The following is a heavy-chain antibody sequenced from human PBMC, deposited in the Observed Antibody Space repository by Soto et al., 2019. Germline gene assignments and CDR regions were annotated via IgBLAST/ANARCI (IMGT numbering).Heavy chain of an antibody. CDR3: TRSIITTAGTDAFDL. Sequence: QVPLVQSGAEVMKPGASVRVSCKASGYTFTSYYIHWVRQAPGHGPEWMGMISPSSGGTDYAQKFPGRVRMTRDASTSTVYMELSSLRSEDTAVYYCTRSIITTAGTDAFDLWGQGTLVTVSS. CDR2: ISPSSGGT. V-gene: IGHV1-46*03. J-gene: IGHJ3*01. CDR1: GYTFTSYY. D-gene: IGHD1-1*01.